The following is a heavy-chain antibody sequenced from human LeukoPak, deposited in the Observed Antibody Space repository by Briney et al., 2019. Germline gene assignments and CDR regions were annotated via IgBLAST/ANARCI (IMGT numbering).Heavy chain of an antibody. V-gene: IGHV1-18*01. CDR3: ARVTIFWSGRAERFDY. CDR1: GYTFTSYG. CDR2: ISAYNGNT. Sequence: ASVKVSCKASGYTFTSYGISWVRQAPGQGLEWMGWISAYNGNTNYAQKLQGRVTMTTDTSTSTAYMELRSLRSDDTAVYYCARVTIFWSGRAERFDYWGQGTLVTVSS. J-gene: IGHJ4*02. D-gene: IGHD3-3*01.